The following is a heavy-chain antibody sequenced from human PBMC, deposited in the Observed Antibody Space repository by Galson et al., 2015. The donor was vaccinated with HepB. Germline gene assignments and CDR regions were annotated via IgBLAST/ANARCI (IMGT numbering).Heavy chain of an antibody. CDR1: GYTFTSYG. CDR3: ARVGYGDYGPGYAFDI. J-gene: IGHJ3*02. D-gene: IGHD4-17*01. Sequence: SVKVSCKASGYTFTSYGISWVRQAPGRGLEWMGWISAYNGNTNYAQKLQGRVTMTTDTYTSTAYTELRSLRSDDTAVYYCARVGYGDYGPGYAFDIWGQGTMVTVSS. V-gene: IGHV1-18*01. CDR2: ISAYNGNT.